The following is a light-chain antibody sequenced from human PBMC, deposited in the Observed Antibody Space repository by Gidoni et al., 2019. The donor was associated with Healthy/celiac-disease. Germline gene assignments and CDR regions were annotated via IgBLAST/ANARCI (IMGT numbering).Light chain of an antibody. CDR1: QRVSSCY. CDR3: QQYGSSPEFT. CDR2: GAS. Sequence: EIVLTRSPGTLSLSPGERATLSCRASQRVSSCYLAWYQQKPGQAPRLLIYGASSRATGIQDRFSGSGSGTDFTLTISRLEPEDFAVYYCQQYGSSPEFTFGPGTKVDIK. J-gene: IGKJ3*01. V-gene: IGKV3-20*01.